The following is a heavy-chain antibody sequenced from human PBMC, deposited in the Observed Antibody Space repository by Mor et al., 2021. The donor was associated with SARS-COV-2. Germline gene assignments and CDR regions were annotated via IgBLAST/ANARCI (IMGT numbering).Heavy chain of an antibody. Sequence: SGSTNYNPSLKSRVTISVDTSKNQFSLKLSSVTAADTAVYYCARRPRRAANIVVVDNWFDPWGQGTLVTVSS. D-gene: IGHD2-15*01. CDR3: ARRPRRAANIVVVDNWFDP. J-gene: IGHJ5*02. CDR2: SGST. V-gene: IGHV4-61*07.